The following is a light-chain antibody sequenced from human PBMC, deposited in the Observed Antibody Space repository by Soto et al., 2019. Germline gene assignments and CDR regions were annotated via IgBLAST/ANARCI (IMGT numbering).Light chain of an antibody. CDR2: EVS. CDR3: FSFTTDWTHV. J-gene: IGLJ1*01. CDR1: RSDIGAYNY. Sequence: AVLTKSDAVSGWPGQSITISCTGSRSDIGAYNYVSWFQQYPGKAPKLIISEVSNRPSGVSNRFSGSKSGTAASLTISGLQTEDEADYFCFSFTTDWTHVFGTGTKVTVL. V-gene: IGLV2-14*01.